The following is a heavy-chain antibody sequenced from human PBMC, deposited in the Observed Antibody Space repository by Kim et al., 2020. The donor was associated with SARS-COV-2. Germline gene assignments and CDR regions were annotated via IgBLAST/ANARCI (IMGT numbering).Heavy chain of an antibody. Sequence: ASVKVSCKASGYTFTGYYMHWVRQAPGQGLEWMGWINPNSGGTNYAQKFQGRVTMTRDTSISTAYMELSRLRSDDTAVYYCRGGGRTGVLLWFGEKYNWFDPWGQGTLVTVSS. CDR3: RGGGRTGVLLWFGEKYNWFDP. V-gene: IGHV1-2*02. J-gene: IGHJ5*02. D-gene: IGHD3-10*01. CDR1: GYTFTGYY. CDR2: INPNSGGT.